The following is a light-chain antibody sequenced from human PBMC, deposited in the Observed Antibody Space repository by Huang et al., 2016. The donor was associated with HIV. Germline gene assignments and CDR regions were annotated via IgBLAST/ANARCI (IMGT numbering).Light chain of an antibody. V-gene: IGKV3-15*01. CDR2: GAS. CDR3: QQCNNWPLS. Sequence: EILMTQSPATLSVSPGERATLSCRTSQSVSSNLAWYQQKPGQAPRLLIYGASTRATGIPARFSVSGSGTDFTLTVSSLQSEDFAVYYCQQCNNWPLSFGGGTKVEIK. CDR1: QSVSSN. J-gene: IGKJ4*01.